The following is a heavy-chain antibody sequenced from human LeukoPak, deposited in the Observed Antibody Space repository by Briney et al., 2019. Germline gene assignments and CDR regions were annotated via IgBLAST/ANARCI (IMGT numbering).Heavy chain of an antibody. J-gene: IGHJ3*02. CDR2: ISDSGGST. V-gene: IGHV3-23*01. D-gene: IGHD3-22*01. Sequence: PGGSLRLSCAVSGITLSNYGMSWVRQAPGKGLEWVAGISDSGGSTNYADSVKGRFTISRDNPKNTLYVQMNSLRAEDTAVYYCAKTGGYYDTSDLYRPDVFDIWGQGTVVTVSS. CDR3: AKTGGYYDTSDLYRPDVFDI. CDR1: GITLSNYG.